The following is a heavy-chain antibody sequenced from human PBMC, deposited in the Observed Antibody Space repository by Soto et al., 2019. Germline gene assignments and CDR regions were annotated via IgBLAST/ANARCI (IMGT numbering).Heavy chain of an antibody. V-gene: IGHV4-34*01. CDR2: INHSGST. D-gene: IGHD4-17*01. Sequence: QVQLQQWRAGLLKPSETLSLTCAVYGGSFSGYYWSWIRQPPGKGLEWIGEINHSGSTNYNPSLKSRVNISVDTSKNQFSLKLSSVTAADTAVYYCARGRLRWPFDYWGQGTLVTVSS. CDR3: ARGRLRWPFDY. J-gene: IGHJ4*02. CDR1: GGSFSGYY.